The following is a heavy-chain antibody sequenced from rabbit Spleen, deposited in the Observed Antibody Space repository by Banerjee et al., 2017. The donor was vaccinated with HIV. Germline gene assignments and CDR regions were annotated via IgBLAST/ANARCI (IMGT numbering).Heavy chain of an antibody. V-gene: IGHV1S47*01. D-gene: IGHD8-1*01. CDR1: GFDFSSYG. CDR3: ARDGAGGSYFAL. Sequence: QEPLKESGGGLVQPGGSLKLSCKASGFDFSSYGMTWVRQAPGKGLEWIGYIDPVFGITYYANWVNGRFSISRENAQNTVFLQMTSLTAADTATYFCARDGAGGSYFALWGPGTLVTVS. CDR2: IDPVFGIT. J-gene: IGHJ4*01.